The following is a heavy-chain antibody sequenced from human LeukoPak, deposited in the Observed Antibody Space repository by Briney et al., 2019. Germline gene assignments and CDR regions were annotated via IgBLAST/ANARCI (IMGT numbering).Heavy chain of an antibody. V-gene: IGHV3-33*01. Sequence: PGGSLRLSCAASGFTFSSYGMHWVRQAPGKGLEWVAFIWYDGNDKYYADSLKGRFTISRDNSKNTLYLQMNSLRAEDTAVYYCARDPAGLLWFRELRGDFDYWGQGTLVTVSS. J-gene: IGHJ4*02. CDR3: ARDPAGLLWFRELRGDFDY. CDR1: GFTFSSYG. D-gene: IGHD3-10*01. CDR2: IWYDGNDK.